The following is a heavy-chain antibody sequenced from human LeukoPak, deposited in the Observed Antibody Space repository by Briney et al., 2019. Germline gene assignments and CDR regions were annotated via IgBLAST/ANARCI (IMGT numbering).Heavy chain of an antibody. CDR2: IYTSGST. D-gene: IGHD2-2*02. CDR3: ARDNPLGYCSSTSCYTLYYYYYMDV. Sequence: SQTLSLTCTVSGGSISSGGYYWSWIRQPAGKGLEWIGRIYTSGSTSYNPSLKSRVTISLDTSKNRFSLKLSSVTAADTAVYYCARDNPLGYCSSTSCYTLYYYYYMDVWGKGTTVTVSS. CDR1: GGSISSGGYY. J-gene: IGHJ6*03. V-gene: IGHV4-61*02.